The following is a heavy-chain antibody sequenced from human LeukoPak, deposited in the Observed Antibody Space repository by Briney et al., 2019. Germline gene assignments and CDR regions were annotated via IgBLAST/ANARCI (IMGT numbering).Heavy chain of an antibody. D-gene: IGHD3-10*01. CDR3: VKDIHYYGSGNYYNGYFDY. CDR1: GFSFSNYA. V-gene: IGHV3-64D*09. Sequence: EGSLRLSCSASGFSFSNYAMHWVRQAPGKGLEYVSAISSNGGSTYYADSVKGRFTISRDNSKNTLYLQVSSLRAEDTAVYYCVKDIHYYGSGNYYNGYFDYWGQGTLVTVSS. CDR2: ISSNGGST. J-gene: IGHJ4*02.